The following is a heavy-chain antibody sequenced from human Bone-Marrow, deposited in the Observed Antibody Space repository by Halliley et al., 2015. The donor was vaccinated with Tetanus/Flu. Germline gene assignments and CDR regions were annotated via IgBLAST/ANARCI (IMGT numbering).Heavy chain of an antibody. V-gene: IGHV3-7*03. D-gene: IGHD6-19*01. CDR3: ARDIRGDSSH. CDR2: INEDGGKK. J-gene: IGHJ4*02. Sequence: ANINEDGGKKYYVDSVKGRFTISRDNAKNSAYLQMNSLRAEDTAVYYCARDIRGDSSHWGQGTLVTVSS.